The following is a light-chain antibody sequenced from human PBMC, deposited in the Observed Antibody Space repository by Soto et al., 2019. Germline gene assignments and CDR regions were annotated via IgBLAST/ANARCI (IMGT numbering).Light chain of an antibody. Sequence: DIVMTQSPDSLAVSLGERATINCKSSQSVLYTSNNKNSLVWYQQKPGQPPRLLIYWASTRKSGVPDRFTGGGSGTYFTLTISSLQAEDVAVYYCQQPLSIPFTVGPGTKVDIK. CDR1: QSVLYTSNNKNS. CDR2: WAS. V-gene: IGKV4-1*01. J-gene: IGKJ3*01. CDR3: QQPLSIPFT.